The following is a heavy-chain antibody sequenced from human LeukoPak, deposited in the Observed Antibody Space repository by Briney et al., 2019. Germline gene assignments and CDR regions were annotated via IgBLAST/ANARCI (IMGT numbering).Heavy chain of an antibody. CDR1: GGSISSYY. J-gene: IGHJ4*02. V-gene: IGHV4-59*08. Sequence: SETLSLTCTVSGGSISSYYWSWIRGPPGKGLEWIGYIDYSGSTNYNPSLKSRVTISVDMSKNQFSPKLNSVTAADTAVYYCARHVDYWGQGTLVTVSS. CDR2: IDYSGST. CDR3: ARHVDY.